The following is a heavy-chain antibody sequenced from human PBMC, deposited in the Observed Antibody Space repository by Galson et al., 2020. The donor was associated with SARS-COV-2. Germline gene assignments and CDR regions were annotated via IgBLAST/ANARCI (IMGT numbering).Heavy chain of an antibody. CDR3: ARSPWGASYVFDN. V-gene: IGHV1-3*01. CDR2: INAGNGNT. D-gene: IGHD1-26*01. CDR1: GYTIRSYA. Sequence: ASAKVSCEASGYTIRSYAIHRLRQAPGQRLEWMGWINAGNGNTKYSENFQDSVTIIRNTSASTAYMELSSMRTEDTAVYYCARSPWGASYVFDNWGQGTLVTVSS. J-gene: IGHJ4*02.